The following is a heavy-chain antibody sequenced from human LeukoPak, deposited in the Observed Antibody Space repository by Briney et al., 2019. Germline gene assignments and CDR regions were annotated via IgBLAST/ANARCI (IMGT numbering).Heavy chain of an antibody. CDR2: VYYTGST. CDR3: ARDSGLTPFDY. D-gene: IGHD1-14*01. Sequence: SETLSLTCTVSGSSISSYYWSWIRQPPGKGLEWIGYVYYTGSTYYNPSLESRVTISVDTSENQFSLKLSSVTAADTAVYYCARDSGLTPFDYWGQGTLVTVSS. J-gene: IGHJ4*02. V-gene: IGHV4-59*01. CDR1: GSSISSYY.